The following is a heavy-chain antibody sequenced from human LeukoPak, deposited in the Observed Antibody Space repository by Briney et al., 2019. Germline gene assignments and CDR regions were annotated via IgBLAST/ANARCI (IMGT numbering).Heavy chain of an antibody. Sequence: SETLSLTCSVSGGSISSVGYYWSWIRQYPGKGLEWIGYIFYGVSTNYNPSLKSRAIISMYTSKNPFSLNLSSVTAADTALYYCARSPPFSSGWYGAWFDYWGQGTLVTVSS. V-gene: IGHV4-31*03. CDR2: IFYGVST. D-gene: IGHD6-13*01. CDR1: GGSISSVGYY. J-gene: IGHJ4*02. CDR3: ARSPPFSSGWYGAWFDY.